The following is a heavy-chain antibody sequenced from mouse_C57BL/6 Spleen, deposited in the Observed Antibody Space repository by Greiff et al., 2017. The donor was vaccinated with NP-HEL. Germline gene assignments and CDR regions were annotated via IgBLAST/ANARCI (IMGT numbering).Heavy chain of an antibody. V-gene: IGHV1-26*01. CDR3: ARGLDYY. J-gene: IGHJ4*01. CDR2: INPNNGGT. CDR1: GYTFTDYY. Sequence: EVQLQQSGPELVKPGASVKISCKASGYTFTDYYMNWVKQSHGKSLEWIGDINPNNGGTSYNQKFKGKATLTVDKSSSTAYMELRSLTSEDSAVYYCARGLDYYWGQGTSVTVSS.